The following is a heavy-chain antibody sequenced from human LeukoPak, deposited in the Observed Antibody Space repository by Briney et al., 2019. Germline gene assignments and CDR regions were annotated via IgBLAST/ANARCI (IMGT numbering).Heavy chain of an antibody. Sequence: PSETLSLTCTVSGGSISSGDYYWSWIRQPPGKGLEWIGYIYYSGSTYYNPSLKSRVTISVDTSKNQFSLKLSSVTAADTAVYYCARESGNWAGRHFDYWGQGTLVTVSS. J-gene: IGHJ4*02. CDR2: IYYSGST. D-gene: IGHD7-27*01. CDR1: GGSISSGDYY. CDR3: ARESGNWAGRHFDY. V-gene: IGHV4-30-4*08.